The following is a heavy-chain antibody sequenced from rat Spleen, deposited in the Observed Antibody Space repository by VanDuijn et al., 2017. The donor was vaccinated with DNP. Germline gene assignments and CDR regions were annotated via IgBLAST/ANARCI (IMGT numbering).Heavy chain of an antibody. D-gene: IGHD1-11*01. Sequence: EVKLVESGGGLVQPGGSLKLSCAVSGFNFNDHWMGWVRHAPGKGLEGIGEINKDSSTIIYTPFLKNKFTMSKDNAQNTLYLQGSQLGSEDTAIYYCARGPNYGAYADYLDYWGQGVMVTVSS. CDR3: ARGPNYGAYADYLDY. CDR1: GFNFNDHW. J-gene: IGHJ2*01. CDR2: INKDSSTI. V-gene: IGHV4-2*01.